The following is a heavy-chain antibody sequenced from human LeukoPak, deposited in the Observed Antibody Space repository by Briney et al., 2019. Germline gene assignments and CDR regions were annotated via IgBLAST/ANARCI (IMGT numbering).Heavy chain of an antibody. CDR2: IIPILGIA. Sequence: ASVKVSCKASGGTFSSYTISWVRQAPGQGLEWMGRIIPILGIANYAQKFQGRVTITADKSTSTAYMELSRLRSEDTAVYYCARSAARPHGADYYFDYWGQGTLVTVSS. J-gene: IGHJ4*02. CDR3: ARSAARPHGADYYFDY. D-gene: IGHD3-16*01. CDR1: GGTFSSYT. V-gene: IGHV1-69*02.